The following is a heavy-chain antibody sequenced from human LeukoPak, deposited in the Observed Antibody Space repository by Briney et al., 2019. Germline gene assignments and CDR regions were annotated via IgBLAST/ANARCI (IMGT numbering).Heavy chain of an antibody. CDR3: ARGAYGDK. CDR2: ISTQSGNT. CDR1: VYTLTSYG. Sequence: ASVTVSCKASVYTLTSYGINWMRQAPGQGVEWMGWISTQSGNTNYAQKVQGRLTLTTDRSTNTAYMELRSLRSDDTAVYYCARGAYGDKWGQGTMVTVSS. V-gene: IGHV1-18*01. D-gene: IGHD4-17*01. J-gene: IGHJ4*02.